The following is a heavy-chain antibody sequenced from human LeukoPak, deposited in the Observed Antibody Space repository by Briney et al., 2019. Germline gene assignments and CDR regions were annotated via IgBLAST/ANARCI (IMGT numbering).Heavy chain of an antibody. CDR1: GASISSYY. V-gene: IGHV4-59*08. J-gene: IGHJ4*02. Sequence: PSETLSLTCTVSGASISSYYWSWIRQPPGKGLEWIGYIYYTGSTNYNPSLKSRVTISLDTSKNQFSLKLNSVTAADTAVYYCARQYSSSWYFDYWGQGTLVTVSS. CDR3: ARQYSSSWYFDY. D-gene: IGHD6-13*01. CDR2: IYYTGST.